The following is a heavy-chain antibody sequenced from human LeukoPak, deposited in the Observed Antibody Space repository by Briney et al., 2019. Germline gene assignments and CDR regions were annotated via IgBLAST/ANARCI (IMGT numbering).Heavy chain of an antibody. Sequence: GGSLRLSCAASGFTFSSYWMSWVRQAPGKGLEWVANIKQDGSEKYYVDSVKGRFTIFRDNAKNSLYLQMNSLRAEDTAVYYCARVSSSGWPDAFDIWGQGTMVTVSS. CDR3: ARVSSSGWPDAFDI. D-gene: IGHD6-19*01. J-gene: IGHJ3*02. V-gene: IGHV3-7*01. CDR2: IKQDGSEK. CDR1: GFTFSSYW.